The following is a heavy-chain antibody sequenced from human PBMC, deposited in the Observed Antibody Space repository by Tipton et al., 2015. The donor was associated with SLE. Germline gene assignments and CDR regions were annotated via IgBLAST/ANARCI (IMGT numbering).Heavy chain of an antibody. V-gene: IGHV1-69*06. CDR2: IVPIFGTT. Sequence: QLVQSGAEVKKPGSSVKVSCKASGGTSSSYGISWVRQAPRRGLEWMGGIVPIFGTTNYAQKFQGRVTISADKSTSTVYMELSSLTSEDTAVYYCARDRGELWFREERGWFDPWGQGTLVTVSS. J-gene: IGHJ5*02. D-gene: IGHD3-16*02. CDR1: GGTSSSYG. CDR3: ARDRGELWFREERGWFDP.